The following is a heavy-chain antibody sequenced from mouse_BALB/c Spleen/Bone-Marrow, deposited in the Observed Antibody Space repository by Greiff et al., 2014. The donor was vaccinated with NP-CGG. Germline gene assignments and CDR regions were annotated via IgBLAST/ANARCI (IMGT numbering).Heavy chain of an antibody. J-gene: IGHJ3*01. CDR1: GFTFSSYA. CDR3: EKRGANGNFSLDY. CDR2: ISSGGST. D-gene: IGHD2-1*01. V-gene: IGHV5-6-5*01. Sequence: EVKLQQSGPGLVKPGGSLKLSCAASGFTFSSYAMSWVRQTPGKRLEWVASISSGGSTYYPDSVKGRFTIIRDNTRNIMYQQMCNLKSQDTAVYSREKRGANGNFSLDYWGQGTLVTVSA.